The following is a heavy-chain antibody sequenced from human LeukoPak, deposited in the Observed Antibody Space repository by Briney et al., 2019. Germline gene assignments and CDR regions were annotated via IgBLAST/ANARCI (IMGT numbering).Heavy chain of an antibody. D-gene: IGHD4-11*01. J-gene: IGHJ6*03. CDR2: IIPIFGTA. V-gene: IGHV1-69*01. CDR1: GGTFSSYA. CDR3: ARGLMEDTVTTPNAAYYYYYYYMDV. Sequence: GSSVKVSCKASGGTFSSYAISWVRQAPGQGLEWMGGIIPIFGTANYAQKFQGRVTITADESTSTAYMELSSLRSEDTAVYYCARGLMEDTVTTPNAAYYYYYYYMDVWGKGTTVTVSS.